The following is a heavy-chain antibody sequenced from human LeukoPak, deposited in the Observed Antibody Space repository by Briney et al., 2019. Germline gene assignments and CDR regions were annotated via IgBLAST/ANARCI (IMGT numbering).Heavy chain of an antibody. D-gene: IGHD3-22*01. CDR3: AKDMTMIGVVTHFDY. CDR2: ISGSGGST. J-gene: IGHJ4*02. CDR1: GFTFSSYA. V-gene: IGHV3-23*01. Sequence: GGSLRLSCAASGFTFSSYAMSWVRQAPGKGLEWVSAISGSGGSTYYADSVKGRFTISRDNSKNTLYLQMNSLRAEDTAVYYCAKDMTMIGVVTHFDYWGQGTLVTVSS.